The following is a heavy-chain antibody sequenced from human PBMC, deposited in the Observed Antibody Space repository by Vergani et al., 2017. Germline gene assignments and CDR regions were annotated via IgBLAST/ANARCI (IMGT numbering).Heavy chain of an antibody. CDR2: ISYDGSNK. CDR1: GFTFSSYA. CDR3: ARGRYYGSGDD. D-gene: IGHD3-10*01. V-gene: IGHV3-30-3*01. J-gene: IGHJ4*02. Sequence: VQLLESGGGLVQPGRSLRLSCAASGFTFSSYAMHWVRQAPGKGLEWVAVISYDGSNKYYADSVKGRFTISRDNSKNTLYLQMNSLRAEDTAVYYCARGRYYGSGDDWGQGTLVTVSS.